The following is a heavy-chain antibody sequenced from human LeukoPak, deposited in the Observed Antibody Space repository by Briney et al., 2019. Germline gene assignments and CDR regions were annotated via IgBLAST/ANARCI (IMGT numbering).Heavy chain of an antibody. CDR1: GGTFSSYA. D-gene: IGHD3-10*01. V-gene: IGHV1-69*13. CDR2: IIPIFGTA. CDR3: ARAIGLPDYYGPEYYFDY. J-gene: IGHJ4*02. Sequence: SVKVSCKASGGTFSSYAISWVRQAPEQGLEWMGGIIPIFGTANYAQKFQGRVTITADESTSTAYMELSSLRSEDTAVYYCARAIGLPDYYGPEYYFDYWGQGTLVTVSS.